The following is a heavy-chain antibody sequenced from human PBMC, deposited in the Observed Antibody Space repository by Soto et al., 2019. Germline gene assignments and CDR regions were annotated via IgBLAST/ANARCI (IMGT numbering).Heavy chain of an antibody. D-gene: IGHD6-13*01. CDR3: ARTSGYSSTDNWFDP. V-gene: IGHV1-18*01. CDR1: GYTFTSYG. CDR2: ISAYNGNT. J-gene: IGHJ5*02. Sequence: QVQLVQSGAEVKKPGASVKVSCKASGYTFTSYGISWVRQSPGQGLEWMGWISAYNGNTNNAQKFQGRVAVTTDTSTSTSYMALMNLRSDETAVYYCARTSGYSSTDNWFDPWGQGTLVAVSS.